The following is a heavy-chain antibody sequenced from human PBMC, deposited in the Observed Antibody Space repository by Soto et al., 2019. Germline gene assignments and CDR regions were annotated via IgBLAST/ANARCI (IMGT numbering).Heavy chain of an antibody. CDR2: IIPIFGTA. Sequence: SVKVSCKASGGTFSSYAISWVRQAPGQGLEWMGGIIPIFGTANYAQKFRGRVTITADKSTSTAYMELSSLRSEDTAVYYCASLYYYDSSGYYYAPFDYWGQGTLVTVSS. CDR1: GGTFSSYA. D-gene: IGHD3-22*01. J-gene: IGHJ4*02. V-gene: IGHV1-69*06. CDR3: ASLYYYDSSGYYYAPFDY.